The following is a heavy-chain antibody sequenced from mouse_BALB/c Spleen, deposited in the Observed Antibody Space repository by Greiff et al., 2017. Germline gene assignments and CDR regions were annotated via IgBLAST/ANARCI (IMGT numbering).Heavy chain of an antibody. V-gene: IGHV3-2*02. D-gene: IGHD2-1*01. CDR2: ISYSGST. Sequence: EVMLVESGPGLVKPSQSLSLTCTVTGYSITSDYAWNWIRQFPGNKLEWMGYISYSGSTSYNPSLKSRISITRDTSKNQFFLQLNSVTTEDTATYYCARYGNYGFAYWGQGTLVTVSA. CDR1: GYSITSDYA. J-gene: IGHJ3*01. CDR3: ARYGNYGFAY.